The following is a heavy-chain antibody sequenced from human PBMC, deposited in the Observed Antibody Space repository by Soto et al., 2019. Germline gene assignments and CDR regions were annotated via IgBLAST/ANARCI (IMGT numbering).Heavy chain of an antibody. CDR2: ISGDSIDT. V-gene: IGHV3-11*03. Sequence: QVPLLESGGGLVKPGGSLRLSCAASEFTVSAHYMAWIRQAPGKGLEWISYISGDSIDTKYADSVKGRFTISRDNAKNSLYLQMNSLRAEDTAVYFCATGQQVRMADIWGQGTMVTVSS. J-gene: IGHJ3*02. CDR3: ATGQQVRMADI. CDR1: EFTVSAHY. D-gene: IGHD6-13*01.